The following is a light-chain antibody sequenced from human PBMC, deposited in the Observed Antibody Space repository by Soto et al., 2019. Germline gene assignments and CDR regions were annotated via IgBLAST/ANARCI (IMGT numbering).Light chain of an antibody. CDR1: SSNIGSNY. Sequence: QSVLTQPPSASGTPGQRVTISCSGSSSNIGSNYVYWYQQLPRTAPKLLIYSNNQRPSGVPDRISGSKSGTSVSLAISGLRSEDEADYYCAAWDDSLSVWAFGGGTKVTVL. J-gene: IGLJ3*02. V-gene: IGLV1-47*02. CDR2: SNN. CDR3: AAWDDSLSVWA.